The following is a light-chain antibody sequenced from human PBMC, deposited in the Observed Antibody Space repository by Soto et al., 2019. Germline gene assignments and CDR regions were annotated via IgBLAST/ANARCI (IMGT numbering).Light chain of an antibody. CDR1: QGISSY. Sequence: AIRMTQSPSSLSASTGDRVTITCRARQGISSYLAGYQQKPGKAPKLLIYAASTLQSVVPSRFNGSGSGTDFTLTISCLQSEDFATYYCQQYYSYPLTVGQGTKVEIK. J-gene: IGKJ1*01. V-gene: IGKV1-8*01. CDR2: AAS. CDR3: QQYYSYPLT.